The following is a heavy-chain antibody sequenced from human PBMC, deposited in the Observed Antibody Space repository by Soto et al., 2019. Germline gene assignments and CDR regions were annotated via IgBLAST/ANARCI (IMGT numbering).Heavy chain of an antibody. CDR3: ARGSHTRGYSYGLWFGP. V-gene: IGHV4-4*07. CDR2: IYTSGST. CDR1: GGSISSYY. Sequence: QVQLQESGPGLVKPSETLSLTCTVSGGSISSYYWSWIPQPAGKGLEWIRRIYTSGSTNYNPSLKCRVTMSGARSKNQFSVNLSSVTAADTAVYYCARGSHTRGYSYGLWFGPWGQGTLVTVSS. J-gene: IGHJ5*02. D-gene: IGHD5-18*01.